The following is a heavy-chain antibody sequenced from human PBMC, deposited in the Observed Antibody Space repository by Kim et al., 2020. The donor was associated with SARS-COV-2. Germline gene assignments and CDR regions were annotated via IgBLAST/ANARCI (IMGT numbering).Heavy chain of an antibody. D-gene: IGHD3-22*01. J-gene: IGHJ4*02. V-gene: IGHV1-2*02. CDR3: ARDTNYYDSRDYLDF. Sequence: AQKVQGRVTMTSDTSLRTAYMELSRLRSDDTAVYYCARDTNYYDSRDYLDFWGQGTLVTVSS.